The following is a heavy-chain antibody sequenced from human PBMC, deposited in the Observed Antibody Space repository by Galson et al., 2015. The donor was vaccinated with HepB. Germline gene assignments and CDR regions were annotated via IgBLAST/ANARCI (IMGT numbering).Heavy chain of an antibody. Sequence: VKVSCKASGGTFSSYTISWVRQAPGQGLEWMGKITPIPGKANYAQKFQGRVTITADKSTSIVYMELSSLRSEDTAVYYCARDWPLLLWFGESTKGGNWFDPWGQGTLVTVSS. V-gene: IGHV1-69*08. J-gene: IGHJ5*02. D-gene: IGHD3-10*01. CDR2: ITPIPGKA. CDR3: ARDWPLLLWFGESTKGGNWFDP. CDR1: GGTFSSYT.